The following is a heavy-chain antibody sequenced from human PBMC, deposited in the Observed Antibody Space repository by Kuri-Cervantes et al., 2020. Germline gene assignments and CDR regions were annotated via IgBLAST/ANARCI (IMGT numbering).Heavy chain of an antibody. J-gene: IGHJ4*02. CDR1: GYTFTSYA. CDR3: ARDPPDRLRQLTN. V-gene: IGHV1-69*13. Sequence: SVKVSCKASGYTFTSYAISWVRQAPGQGLEWMGGIIPIFGTANYAQKFQGRVTITADESTSTAYMELSSLRSEDTAVYYCARDPPDRLRQLTNWGQGTLVTVSS. D-gene: IGHD4-17*01. CDR2: IIPIFGTA.